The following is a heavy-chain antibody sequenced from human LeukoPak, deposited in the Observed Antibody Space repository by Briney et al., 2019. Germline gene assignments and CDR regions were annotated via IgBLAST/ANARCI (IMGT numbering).Heavy chain of an antibody. Sequence: EASVKVSCKASGGTFSSYAISWVRQAPGQGLEWMGGIIPIFGTANYAQKFQGRVTITADKSTSTAYMELSSLRSEDTAVYYCARIVDPRNFPDYYCSSTSCYPYYFDYWGQGTLVTVSS. CDR2: IIPIFGTA. CDR1: GGTFSSYA. CDR3: ARIVDPRNFPDYYCSSTSCYPYYFDY. J-gene: IGHJ4*02. D-gene: IGHD2-2*01. V-gene: IGHV1-69*06.